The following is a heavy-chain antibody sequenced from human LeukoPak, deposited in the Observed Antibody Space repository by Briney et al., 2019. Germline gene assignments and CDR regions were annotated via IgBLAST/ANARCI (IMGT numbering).Heavy chain of an antibody. J-gene: IGHJ2*01. D-gene: IGHD5-18*01. Sequence: GGSLRLSCIASGFTFSNHGMHWVRQAPGKGLEWVAVISYDGSNKYYADSVKGRFTISRDNSKNTLYLQMNSLRAEDTAVYYCAKDLLFRWSSPAGGYSYGYTLDLWGRGTLVTVSS. CDR1: GFTFSNHG. CDR3: AKDLLFRWSSPAGGYSYGYTLDL. CDR2: ISYDGSNK. V-gene: IGHV3-30*18.